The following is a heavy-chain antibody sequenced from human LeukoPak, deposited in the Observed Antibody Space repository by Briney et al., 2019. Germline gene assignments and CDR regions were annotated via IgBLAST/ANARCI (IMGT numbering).Heavy chain of an antibody. Sequence: PGGSLRLSCAASGFTFSSYSMNWVRQAPGKGLEWVSSISSSSSYIYYADLVKGRFTISRDNAKNSLYLQMNSLRAEDTAVYYCARDLGSSYSSGIDYWGQGTLVTVSS. V-gene: IGHV3-21*01. CDR2: ISSSSSYI. D-gene: IGHD2-15*01. J-gene: IGHJ4*02. CDR3: ARDLGSSYSSGIDY. CDR1: GFTFSSYS.